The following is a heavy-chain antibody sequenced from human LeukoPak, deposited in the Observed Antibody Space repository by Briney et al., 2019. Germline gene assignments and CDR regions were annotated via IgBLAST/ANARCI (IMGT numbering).Heavy chain of an antibody. CDR1: GFTFDDYA. V-gene: IGHV3-9*01. CDR3: AKEVYYDSSAYIDY. Sequence: GGSLRLSCAASGFTFDDYAMHWVRQAPGKGLEWVSGISWNSGSIGYADSVKGRFTISRDNAKNSLYLQMNSLRAEDTAVYYCAKEVYYDSSAYIDYWGQGTLVTVSS. D-gene: IGHD3-22*01. CDR2: ISWNSGSI. J-gene: IGHJ4*02.